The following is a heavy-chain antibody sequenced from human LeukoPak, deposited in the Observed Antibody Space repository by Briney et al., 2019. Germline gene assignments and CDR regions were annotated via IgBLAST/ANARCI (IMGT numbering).Heavy chain of an antibody. CDR3: ARGQVYSWSGRTELDY. D-gene: IGHD3-3*01. Sequence: SETLSLTCTVSAGSISSSSYSWGWIRQPPGKGLEWIGSIYYSGSTYYNASLKSQVSISIDTSKNQFSLRLTSVTAADTAVYYCARGQVYSWSGRTELDYWGQGTLVTVSS. CDR1: AGSISSSSYS. CDR2: IYYSGST. V-gene: IGHV4-39*01. J-gene: IGHJ4*02.